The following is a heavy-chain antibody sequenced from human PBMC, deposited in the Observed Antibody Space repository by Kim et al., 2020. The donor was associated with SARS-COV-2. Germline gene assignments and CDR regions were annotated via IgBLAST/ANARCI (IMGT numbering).Heavy chain of an antibody. D-gene: IGHD3-22*01. Sequence: GGSLRLSCAASGFTVSSNYMSWVRQAPGKGLEWVSVIYSGGSTYYADSVKSRFTISRDNSKNTLYLQMNSLSAEDTAVYYCARRGGSRGNYDSSGQEAAYYYYGMDIWGQGTPVTVSS. J-gene: IGHJ6*02. V-gene: IGHV3-53*01. CDR2: IYSGGST. CDR3: ARRGGSRGNYDSSGQEAAYYYYGMDI. CDR1: GFTVSSNY.